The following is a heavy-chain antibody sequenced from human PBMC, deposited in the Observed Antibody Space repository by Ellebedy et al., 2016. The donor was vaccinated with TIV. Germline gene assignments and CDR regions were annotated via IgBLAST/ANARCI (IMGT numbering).Heavy chain of an antibody. J-gene: IGHJ3*02. Sequence: GESLKISCAASGFTLSSFAMHWVRQAPGKGLEWVAVISYDGSNKYHADSVKGRFTISRDKSKNTLYLQMNSLRAEDTAVYYCAREVGYCRGGSCYSDYAFDMWGQGAMVTVSS. D-gene: IGHD2-15*01. CDR3: AREVGYCRGGSCYSDYAFDM. V-gene: IGHV3-30*01. CDR2: ISYDGSNK. CDR1: GFTLSSFA.